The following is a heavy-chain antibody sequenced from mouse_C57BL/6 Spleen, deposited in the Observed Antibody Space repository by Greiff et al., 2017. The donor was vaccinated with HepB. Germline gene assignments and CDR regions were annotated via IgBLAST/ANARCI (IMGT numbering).Heavy chain of an antibody. CDR2: IYPGGGYT. V-gene: IGHV1-63*01. CDR1: GYTFTNYW. CDR3: ARSYDYDGYYAMDY. J-gene: IGHJ4*01. Sequence: QVQLQQSGAELVRPGTSVKMSCKASGYTFTNYWIGWAKQRPGHGLEWIGDIYPGGGYTNYNEKFKGKATLTADKSSSTAYMQFSSLTSEDSAIYDCARSYDYDGYYAMDYWGQGTSVTVSS. D-gene: IGHD2-4*01.